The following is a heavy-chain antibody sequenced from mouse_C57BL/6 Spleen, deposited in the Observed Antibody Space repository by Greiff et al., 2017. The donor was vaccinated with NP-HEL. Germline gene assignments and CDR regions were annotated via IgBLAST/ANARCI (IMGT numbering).Heavy chain of an antibody. J-gene: IGHJ3*01. V-gene: IGHV1-64*01. D-gene: IGHD2-4*01. Sequence: QVQLQQSGAELVKPGASVKLSCKASGYTFTSYWMHWVKQRPGQGLEWIGMIHPNSGSTKYNEKFKSKATLTVDKSSSTAYMQLSRLTSEDSAVYYGARIDYDWTWFAYWGQGTLVTVSA. CDR3: ARIDYDWTWFAY. CDR1: GYTFTSYW. CDR2: IHPNSGST.